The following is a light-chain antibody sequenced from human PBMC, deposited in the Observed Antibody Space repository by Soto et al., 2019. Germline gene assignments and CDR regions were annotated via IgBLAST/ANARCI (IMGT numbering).Light chain of an antibody. Sequence: EVVVTQSPVTLSLSPGERATLSCRASQSFRGLLAWYQQKPGQAPRLLIYDAYNRATGIPPRFSGSGSVTDFTLTISSLETEDSAVYYCQQRHMWPITFGQGTRLEIK. V-gene: IGKV3-11*01. CDR3: QQRHMWPIT. CDR2: DAY. J-gene: IGKJ5*01. CDR1: QSFRGL.